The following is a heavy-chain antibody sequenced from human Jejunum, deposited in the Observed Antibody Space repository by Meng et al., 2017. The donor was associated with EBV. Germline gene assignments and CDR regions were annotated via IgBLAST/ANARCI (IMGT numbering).Heavy chain of an antibody. CDR1: GYIFSDYY. Sequence: EVQLRQSGAEVKKPGATVKSSCKVSGYIFSDYYIHWVRQAPGEGLEWMGLVDPQDDETLYAEKFQGRVTITADTSPDTAYMELSSLRSEDTAIYYCALVLRARFNYFDPWGQGTLVTVSS. V-gene: IGHV1-69-2*01. J-gene: IGHJ5*02. CDR2: VDPQDDET. CDR3: ALVLRARFNYFDP. D-gene: IGHD4/OR15-4a*01.